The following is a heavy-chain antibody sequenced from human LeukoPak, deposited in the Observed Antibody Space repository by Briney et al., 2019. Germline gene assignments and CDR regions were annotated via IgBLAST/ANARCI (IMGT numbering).Heavy chain of an antibody. CDR1: GFTFSSYA. Sequence: GGSLRLSCAASGFTFSSYAMSWVRQAPGRGLAWVSTIGGTGDKTYYADSVQGRFTISRDNSMDTLYLQMNSLKAEDTAVYYCAKDPVVYHGGSGWHYFDYWGQGTLVTVSS. D-gene: IGHD6-19*01. V-gene: IGHV3-23*01. CDR2: IGGTGDKT. J-gene: IGHJ4*02. CDR3: AKDPVVYHGGSGWHYFDY.